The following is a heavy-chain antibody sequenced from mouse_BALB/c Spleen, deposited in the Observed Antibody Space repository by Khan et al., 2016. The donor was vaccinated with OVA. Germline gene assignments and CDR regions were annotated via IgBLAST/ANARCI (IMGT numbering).Heavy chain of an antibody. V-gene: IGHV3-1*02. CDR3: ARTARIKY. CDR2: IRYSGST. J-gene: IGHJ2*01. CDR1: GYSITSGYG. Sequence: EVQLQESGPGLVKPSQSLSLTCTVTGYSITSGYGWNWIRQFPGNQLEWMGYIRYSGSTNYNPSLKSRISITLDTSKNQFFLQLNSVTTEDTATYYCARTARIKYWGQGTTLTVSS. D-gene: IGHD1-2*01.